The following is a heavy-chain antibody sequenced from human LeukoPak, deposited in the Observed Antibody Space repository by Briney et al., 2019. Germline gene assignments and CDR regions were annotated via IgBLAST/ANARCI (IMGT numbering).Heavy chain of an antibody. CDR3: VKGGYDYVEVAYFDF. CDR1: GFSFNNYA. J-gene: IGHJ4*02. V-gene: IGHV3-23*01. CDR2: IIASSGST. Sequence: GGSLRLSCAASGFSFNNYAMSWVRQAPGKGQEWVSIIIASSGSTFYADSVKGRFTISRDNSKNTLYLQMNSLRVEDTAVYYCVKGGYDYVEVAYFDFWGQGTLVTVSS. D-gene: IGHD5-12*01.